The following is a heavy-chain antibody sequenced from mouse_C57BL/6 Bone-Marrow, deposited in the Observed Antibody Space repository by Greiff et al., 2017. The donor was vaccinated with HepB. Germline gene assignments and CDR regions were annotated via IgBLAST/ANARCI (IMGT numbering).Heavy chain of an antibody. D-gene: IGHD2-3*01. CDR2: ISDGGSYT. Sequence: EVQVVESGGGLVKPGGSLKLSCAASGFTFSSYAMSWVRQTPEKRLEWVATISDGGSYTYYPDNVKGRFTISRDNAKNNLYLQMSHLKSEDTAMYYCARDRWLEAWFAYWGQGTLVTVSA. J-gene: IGHJ3*01. CDR3: ARDRWLEAWFAY. CDR1: GFTFSSYA. V-gene: IGHV5-4*01.